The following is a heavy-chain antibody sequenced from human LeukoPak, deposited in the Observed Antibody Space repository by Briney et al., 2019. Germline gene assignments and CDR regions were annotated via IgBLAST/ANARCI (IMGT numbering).Heavy chain of an antibody. J-gene: IGHJ3*02. CDR3: ARGFYYGSGSYYNGGHAFGI. D-gene: IGHD3-10*01. V-gene: IGHV1-2*02. CDR2: INPNSGDT. CDR1: GYTFTGYY. Sequence: GASVKVSCKASGYTFTGYYIHWVRQAPGQGLEWMGWINPNSGDTNYARKFQGRVTMTRDTSISTAYMELSRLRSDDTAVYYCARGFYYGSGSYYNGGHAFGIWGQGTMVTVSS.